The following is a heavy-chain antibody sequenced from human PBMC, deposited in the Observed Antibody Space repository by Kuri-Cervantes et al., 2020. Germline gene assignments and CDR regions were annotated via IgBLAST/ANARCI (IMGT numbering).Heavy chain of an antibody. V-gene: IGHV4-4*07. J-gene: IGHJ4*02. D-gene: IGHD5-24*01. Sequence: GSLRLSCTVSGGSISSYYWSWIRQPAGKGLEWIGRIYTSGSTNYNPSLKSRVTISVDKSKNQFSLKLSSVTAADTAVYYCARVAGGLYNYGFDYWGQGTLVTVSS. CDR3: ARVAGGLYNYGFDY. CDR2: IYTSGST. CDR1: GGSISSYY.